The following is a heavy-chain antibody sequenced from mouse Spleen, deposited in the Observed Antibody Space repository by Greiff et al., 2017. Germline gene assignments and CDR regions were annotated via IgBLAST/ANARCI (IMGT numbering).Heavy chain of an antibody. CDR3: APGLAWFAY. J-gene: IGHJ3*01. Sequence: QVHVKQSGAELARPGASVKLSCKASGYTFTSYGISWVKQSTGQGLEWIGEIYPRSGNTYYTEKLKGKATLTADKSSSTAYMELRSLTSEDSAVYYCAPGLAWFAYWGQGTLVTVSA. V-gene: IGHV1-81*01. CDR1: GYTFTSYG. CDR2: IYPRSGNT.